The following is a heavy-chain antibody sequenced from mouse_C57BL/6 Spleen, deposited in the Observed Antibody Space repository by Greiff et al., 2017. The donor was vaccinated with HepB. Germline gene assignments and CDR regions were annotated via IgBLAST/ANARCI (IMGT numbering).Heavy chain of an antibody. J-gene: IGHJ1*03. CDR2: INYDGSST. D-gene: IGHD1-1*01. CDR3: ARRTTVVAWYFDV. Sequence: EVKLMESEGGLVQPGSSMKLSCTASGFTFSDYYMAWVRQVPEKGLEWVANINYDGSSTYYLDSLKSRFIISRDNAKNILYLQMSSLKSEDTATYYCARRTTVVAWYFDVWGTGTTVTVSS. CDR1: GFTFSDYY. V-gene: IGHV5-16*02.